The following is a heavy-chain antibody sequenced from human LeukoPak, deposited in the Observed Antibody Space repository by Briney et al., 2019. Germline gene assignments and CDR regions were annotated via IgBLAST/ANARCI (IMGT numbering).Heavy chain of an antibody. CDR3: ARHVGNSWYVASDI. CDR1: GDSISNYY. J-gene: IGHJ3*02. D-gene: IGHD6-13*01. CDR2: IYYSDNT. Sequence: SETLSLTCAVSGDSISNYYWSWIRQPPGKGLERIGYIYYSDNTDYNPSLKSRVSISVDTSKNQFSLKLSSVTAADTAVYYCARHVGNSWYVASDIWGQGTLVTVSS. V-gene: IGHV4-59*08.